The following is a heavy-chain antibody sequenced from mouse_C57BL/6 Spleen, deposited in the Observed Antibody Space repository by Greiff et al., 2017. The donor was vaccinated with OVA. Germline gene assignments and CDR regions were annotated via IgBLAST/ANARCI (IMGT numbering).Heavy chain of an antibody. CDR2: ILPGSGST. V-gene: IGHV1-9*01. D-gene: IGHD3-2*02. CDR1: GYTFTGYW. CDR3: ARRGRLRLNWFAY. J-gene: IGHJ3*01. Sequence: VQLQQSGAELMKPGASVKLSCKATGYTFTGYWIEWVKQRPGPGLEWIGEILPGSGSTNYNEKFKGKATLTADTSSNTAYMQLSNLTTKDSAIYYCARRGRLRLNWFAYWGQGTLVTVSA.